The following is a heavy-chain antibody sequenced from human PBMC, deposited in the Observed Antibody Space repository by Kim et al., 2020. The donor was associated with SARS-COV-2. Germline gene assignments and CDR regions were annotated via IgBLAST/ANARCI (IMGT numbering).Heavy chain of an antibody. Sequence: GGSLRLSCAASGFTFGDYAMHWVRQAPGKGLEWVSGISWNSGSIGYADSVKGRFTISRDNAKNSLYLQMNSLRAEDTALYYCAKSHRGSGIYTSVVDWGQGTLVTVSS. CDR1: GFTFGDYA. CDR2: ISWNSGSI. V-gene: IGHV3-9*01. D-gene: IGHD6-25*01. J-gene: IGHJ4*02. CDR3: AKSHRGSGIYTSVVD.